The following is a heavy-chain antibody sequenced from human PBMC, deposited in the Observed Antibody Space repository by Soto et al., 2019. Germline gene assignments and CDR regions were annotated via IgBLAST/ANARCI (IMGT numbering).Heavy chain of an antibody. J-gene: IGHJ6*02. CDR2: IYYSGST. CDR1: GGSISSGGYY. V-gene: IGHV4-31*03. Sequence: LSLTCPFSGGSISSGGYYWSWIRQHPGNGLEWIGYIYYSGSTYYNPSLKSRVTISVDTSKNQFSLKLSSVTAADTAVYYCARVIYCSSTSCSQGGGMDVWGQGTTVTVS. CDR3: ARVIYCSSTSCSQGGGMDV. D-gene: IGHD2-2*01.